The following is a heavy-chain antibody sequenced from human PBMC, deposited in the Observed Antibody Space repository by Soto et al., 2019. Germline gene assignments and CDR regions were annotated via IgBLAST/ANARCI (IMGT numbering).Heavy chain of an antibody. CDR2: ISWNSGSI. CDR3: AKTLTPYCSGGSCYFFDY. Sequence: GGSLRLSCAASGFTFDDYAMHWVRQAPGKGLEWVSGISWNSGSIGYADSVKGRFTISRDNAKNSLYLQMNSLRAEDTALYYCAKTLTPYCSGGSCYFFDYWGQGTLVTVSS. V-gene: IGHV3-9*01. CDR1: GFTFDDYA. D-gene: IGHD2-15*01. J-gene: IGHJ4*02.